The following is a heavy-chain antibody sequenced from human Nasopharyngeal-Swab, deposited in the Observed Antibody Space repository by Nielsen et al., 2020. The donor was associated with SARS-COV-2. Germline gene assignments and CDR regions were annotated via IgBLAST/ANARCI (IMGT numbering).Heavy chain of an antibody. J-gene: IGHJ4*01. D-gene: IGHD3-10*01. Sequence: ASVKVSCKASGYTFTDYFMHWVRQAPGQGLEWRGRINPNSGDTKYAEIFRDRVTVTRDTSITTVYMELSSLRSDETAVYYCVRDDGDVPGITGSGPPGGFWGQGTLVTVSS. CDR2: INPNSGDT. CDR3: VRDDGDVPGITGSGPPGGF. V-gene: IGHV1-2*06. CDR1: GYTFTDYF.